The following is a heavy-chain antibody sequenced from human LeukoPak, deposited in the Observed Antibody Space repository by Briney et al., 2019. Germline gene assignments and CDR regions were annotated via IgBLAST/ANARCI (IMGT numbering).Heavy chain of an antibody. CDR3: ARPYTSGYRGAFDI. Sequence: PSETLSLTCTVSGGSISSYYWSWIRQFPGKGLEWIGYIYYSGSTSYNPSLKSRVTISLDTSKNQFSLNLSSATAADTAVYYCARPYTSGYRGAFDIWGQGTMVTVSS. CDR1: GGSISSYY. D-gene: IGHD6-19*01. V-gene: IGHV4-59*01. CDR2: IYYSGST. J-gene: IGHJ3*02.